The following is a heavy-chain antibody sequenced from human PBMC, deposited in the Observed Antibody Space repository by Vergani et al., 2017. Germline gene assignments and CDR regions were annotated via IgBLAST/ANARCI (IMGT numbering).Heavy chain of an antibody. D-gene: IGHD5-18*01. J-gene: IGHJ3*02. CDR2: INPSGGST. CDR1: GYTFTSYY. CDR3: ARDRGRYSYGSDAFDI. V-gene: IGHV1-46*01. Sequence: QVQLVQSGAEVKKPGASVKVSCKASGYTFTSYYMHWVRQAPGQGLEWMGIINPSGGSTSYAQKFQGRVTMTRDTSTSTVYMELSSLRSEDTAVYYCARDRGRYSYGSDAFDIWGQGTMVTVSS.